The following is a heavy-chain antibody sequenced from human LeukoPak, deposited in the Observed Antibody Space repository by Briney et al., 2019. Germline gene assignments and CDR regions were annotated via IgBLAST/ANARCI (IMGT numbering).Heavy chain of an antibody. J-gene: IGHJ4*02. CDR2: ISNDGTNK. V-gene: IGHV3-30-3*01. D-gene: IGHD6-19*01. CDR3: ARSYRSGWYYFDY. CDR1: GFTFTSYT. Sequence: PGGSLRLSCAASGFTFTSYTLHWVRQAPGKGLEWVAVISNDGTNKYFADSLKGRFTISRDNSKNTLYLQMDGLRAEDTAVYFCARSYRSGWYYFDYWGQGTLVTVSS.